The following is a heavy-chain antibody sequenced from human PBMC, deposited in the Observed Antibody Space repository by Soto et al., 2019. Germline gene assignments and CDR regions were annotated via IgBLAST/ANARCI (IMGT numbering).Heavy chain of an antibody. CDR2: INHSGST. J-gene: IGHJ4*02. CDR3: ARQRTSVVTQAYFDV. Sequence: SETLSLTCAVYGGSFSGYYWSWIRQPPGKGLEWIGEINHSGSTNYNPSLKSRVSMSIDTSKDQFSLKLKSVTAADTALYFCARQRTSVVTQAYFDVWGPGSLVTGSS. CDR1: GGSFSGYY. V-gene: IGHV4-34*01. D-gene: IGHD2-21*02.